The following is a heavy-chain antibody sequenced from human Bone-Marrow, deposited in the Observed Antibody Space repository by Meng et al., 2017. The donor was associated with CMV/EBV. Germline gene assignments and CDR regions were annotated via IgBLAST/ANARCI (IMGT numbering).Heavy chain of an antibody. J-gene: IGHJ4*02. V-gene: IGHV3-49*04. CDR3: AKEIGTIVGAYFDY. Sequence: GGSLRLSCTASGFTFGDYAMSWVRQAPGKGLEWVGFIRSKAYGGTTEYAASVKGRFTISRDDSKNIAYLQMNSLKTEDTAVYYCAKEIGTIVGAYFDYWGQGTLVTVSS. CDR1: GFTFGDYA. CDR2: IRSKAYGGTT. D-gene: IGHD1-26*01.